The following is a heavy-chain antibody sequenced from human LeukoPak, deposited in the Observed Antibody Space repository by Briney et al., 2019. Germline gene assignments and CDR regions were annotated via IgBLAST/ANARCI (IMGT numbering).Heavy chain of an antibody. V-gene: IGHV4-61*02. D-gene: IGHD3-22*01. CDR1: GGSISSGSYY. CDR3: ARAMIVLDGFDP. Sequence: SETLSLTCTISGGSISSGSYYWSWIRQPAGKGLERIGRIYTSGSTNYNPSLKSRVTISVDTSKNQFSLKLSSVTAADTAVYYCARAMIVLDGFDPWGQGTLVTVSS. J-gene: IGHJ5*02. CDR2: IYTSGST.